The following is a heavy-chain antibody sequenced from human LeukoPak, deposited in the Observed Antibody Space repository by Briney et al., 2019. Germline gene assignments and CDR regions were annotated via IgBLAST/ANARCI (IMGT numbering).Heavy chain of an antibody. CDR2: INHSGST. V-gene: IGHV4-34*01. J-gene: IGHJ4*02. CDR1: GGSFSGYY. Sequence: SETLSLTCAVYGGSFSGYYWSWIRQPPGKGLEWIGEINHSGSTNYNPSLKSRVTISVYTSKNQFSLNLSSVTAADTAVYYCARGRITMVRGVTLFDYWGQGTLVTVSS. CDR3: ARGRITMVRGVTLFDY. D-gene: IGHD3-10*01.